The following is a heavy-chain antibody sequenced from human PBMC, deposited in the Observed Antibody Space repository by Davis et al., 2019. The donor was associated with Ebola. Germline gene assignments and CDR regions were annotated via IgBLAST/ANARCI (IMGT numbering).Heavy chain of an antibody. V-gene: IGHV3-21*06. CDR1: GFTFNNYA. D-gene: IGHD6-13*01. CDR3: VRISAGLFDY. J-gene: IGHJ4*02. Sequence: PGGSLRLSCAASGFTFNNYAMNWVRQAPGKGLEWVSSINSDSSYFYYADSVKGRFTISRDNANNSLYLQMNSLRAEDTAVYYCVRISAGLFDYWGQGTLVTVSS. CDR2: INSDSSYF.